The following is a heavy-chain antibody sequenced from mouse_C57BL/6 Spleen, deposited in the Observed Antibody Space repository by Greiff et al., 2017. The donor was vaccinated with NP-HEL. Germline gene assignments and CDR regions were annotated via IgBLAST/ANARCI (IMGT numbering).Heavy chain of an antibody. CDR2: ISSGSSTI. V-gene: IGHV5-17*01. CDR1: GFTFSDYG. D-gene: IGHD2-4*01. J-gene: IGHJ3*01. CDR3: ARRPYDYDEGFAY. Sequence: EVQGVESGGGLVKPGGSLKLSCAASGFTFSDYGMHWVRQAPEKGLEWVAYISSGSSTIYYADTVKGRFTISRDNAKNTLFLQMTSLRSEDTAMYYCARRPYDYDEGFAYWGQGTLVTVS.